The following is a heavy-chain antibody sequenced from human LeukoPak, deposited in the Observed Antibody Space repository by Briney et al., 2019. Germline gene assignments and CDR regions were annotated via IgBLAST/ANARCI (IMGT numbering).Heavy chain of an antibody. V-gene: IGHV3-30-3*01. D-gene: IGHD6-13*01. CDR2: ISYDGSNK. J-gene: IGHJ3*02. CDR1: GFTFSSYA. CDR3: ARIKSSPGAFDI. Sequence: TGGSLRLSCAASGFTFSSYAMHWVRQAPGKGLEWVAVISYDGSNKYYADSVKGRFTISRDNSKNTLYLQMNSLRAEDTAVYYCARIKSSPGAFDIWGQGTMVTVSS.